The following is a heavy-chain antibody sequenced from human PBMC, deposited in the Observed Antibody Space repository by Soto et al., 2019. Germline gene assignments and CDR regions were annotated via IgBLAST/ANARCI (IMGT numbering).Heavy chain of an antibody. CDR2: IYHSGST. D-gene: IGHD3-16*01. CDR1: GGSISSGGYS. CDR3: AREGGPSNWFDP. V-gene: IGHV4-30-2*01. Sequence: PSETLSLTCAVSGGSISSGGYSWSWIRQPPGKGLEWIGYIYHSGSTYYNPSLKSRVTISVDRSKNQFSLKLSSVTAADTAVYYCAREGGPSNWFDPWGQGTLVTVSS. J-gene: IGHJ5*02.